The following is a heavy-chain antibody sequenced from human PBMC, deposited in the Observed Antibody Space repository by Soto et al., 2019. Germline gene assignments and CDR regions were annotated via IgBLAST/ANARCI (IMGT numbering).Heavy chain of an antibody. CDR2: TWVDGSKQ. D-gene: IGHD5-12*01. CDR1: GFTFSAAG. J-gene: IGHJ4*02. CDR3: ARDLNTGYVGDY. Sequence: QAQLVETGGRVVQPGTSLRLSCGGSGFTFSAAGMQWVRQTRVKGLEWVAITWVDGSKQYYADAVKCRFTVSRDNPGSTLFLQMNDLRTEDTAMSNCARDLNTGYVGDYWGQGALVVVSS. V-gene: IGHV3-33*01.